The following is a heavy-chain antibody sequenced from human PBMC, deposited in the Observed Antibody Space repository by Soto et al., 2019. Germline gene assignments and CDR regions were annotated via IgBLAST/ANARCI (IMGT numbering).Heavy chain of an antibody. Sequence: ASVKVSSKASGFTFSNYGLNWVRQAPGQGLEWMGWVSANNGHTNYAQNLQGRVSMTTDTSTSTAYMELRGLTFDDTAVYYCARDIESVTAKHFFYYYAMDVWGQGTTVIVSS. J-gene: IGHJ6*02. CDR1: GFTFSNYG. CDR2: VSANNGHT. D-gene: IGHD2-8*01. CDR3: ARDIESVTAKHFFYYYAMDV. V-gene: IGHV1-18*01.